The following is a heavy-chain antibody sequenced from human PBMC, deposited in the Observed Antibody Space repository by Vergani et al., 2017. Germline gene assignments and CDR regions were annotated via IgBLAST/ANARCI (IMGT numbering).Heavy chain of an antibody. CDR3: ARGYYYGTFDY. J-gene: IGHJ4*02. V-gene: IGHV4-34*01. Sequence: QVQLQQWGAGLLKPSETLSLTCAVYGGSFSGYYWSWIRQPPGKGLEWIGEINHSGSTNYNPSLKSRVTISVDTSKNQFSLKLSSVTAPDTAVYYCARGYYYGTFDYWGQGTLVTVSS. D-gene: IGHD3-10*01. CDR1: GGSFSGYY. CDR2: INHSGST.